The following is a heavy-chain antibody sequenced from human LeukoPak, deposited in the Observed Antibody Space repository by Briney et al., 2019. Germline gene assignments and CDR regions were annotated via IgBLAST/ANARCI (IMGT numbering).Heavy chain of an antibody. Sequence: SETLSLTCTVSGGSISSSSYYWGWIRQPPGKGLEWIGYIYYSGSTNYNPSLKSRVTISVDTSKNQFSLKLSSVTAADTAVYYCARQVVIYTRGAFDIWGQGTMVTVSS. V-gene: IGHV4-61*05. CDR2: IYYSGST. CDR3: ARQVVIYTRGAFDI. D-gene: IGHD3-22*01. CDR1: GGSISSSSYY. J-gene: IGHJ3*02.